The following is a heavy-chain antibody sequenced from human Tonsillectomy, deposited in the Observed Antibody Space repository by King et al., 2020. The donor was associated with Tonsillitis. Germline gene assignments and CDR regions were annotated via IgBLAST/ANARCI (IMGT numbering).Heavy chain of an antibody. CDR2: ITGSAGKT. D-gene: IGHD3-10*01. CDR1: GFIYSNYA. V-gene: IGHV3-23*04. CDR3: ARTYGSVNYHLLY. Sequence: VQLVESGGGLVQPGGSLRLSCAASGFIYSNYAMTWVRQAPGKGLEWVSLITGSAGKTYYADAVKGRFTISRDNSRNTLNLQMNSLRAEDTAVYYCARTYGSVNYHLLYWGQGTLVTASS. J-gene: IGHJ4*02.